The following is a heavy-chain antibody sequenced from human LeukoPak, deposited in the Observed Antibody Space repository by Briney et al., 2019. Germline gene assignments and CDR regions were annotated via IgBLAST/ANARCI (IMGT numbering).Heavy chain of an antibody. CDR1: GFTFSSYW. D-gene: IGHD3-16*02. V-gene: IGHV3-21*01. CDR2: ISSSSSYI. Sequence: GGSLRLSCAASGFTFSSYWMSWVRQAPGKGLEWVSSISSSSSYIYYADSVKGRFTISRDNAKNSLYLQMNSLRAEDTAVYYCASSPYDYVWGSYRYNGWYFDYWGQGTLVTVSS. CDR3: ASSPYDYVWGSYRYNGWYFDY. J-gene: IGHJ4*02.